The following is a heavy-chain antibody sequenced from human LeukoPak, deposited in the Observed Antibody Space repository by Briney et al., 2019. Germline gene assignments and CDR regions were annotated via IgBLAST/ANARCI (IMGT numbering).Heavy chain of an antibody. Sequence: GGTLRLSCAASGFTFSSYSMNWVRQAPGKGLEWVSYISSSSSTIYYADSVKGRFTISRDNAKNSLYLQMNSLRAEDTAVYYCARGVMYYYGSGTPGAFDIWGQGTMVTVSS. J-gene: IGHJ3*02. CDR2: ISSSSSTI. D-gene: IGHD3-10*01. V-gene: IGHV3-48*01. CDR1: GFTFSSYS. CDR3: ARGVMYYYGSGTPGAFDI.